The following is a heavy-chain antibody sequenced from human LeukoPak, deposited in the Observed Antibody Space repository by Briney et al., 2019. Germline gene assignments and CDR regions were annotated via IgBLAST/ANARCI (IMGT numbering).Heavy chain of an antibody. CDR3: ARDQDYLFDY. J-gene: IGHJ4*02. D-gene: IGHD4-11*01. CDR2: ISGDGGRT. V-gene: IGHV3-23*01. CDR1: GFTFNSYA. Sequence: GGSLRLPCAASGFTFNSYAMNWVRQAPGKGLEWVSVISGDGGRTYYADSVKGRFTISRDNSKSTLYLEMNSLRTEDTAVYYCARDQDYLFDYWGQGTLVTVSS.